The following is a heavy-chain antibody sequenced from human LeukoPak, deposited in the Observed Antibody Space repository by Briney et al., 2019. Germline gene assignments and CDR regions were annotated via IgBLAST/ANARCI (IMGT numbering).Heavy chain of an antibody. V-gene: IGHV3-23*01. J-gene: IGHJ4*02. CDR1: GFTFSSSG. Sequence: GGSLRLSCAASGFTFSSSGMSWVRQAPGKGLEWVSATSSSDAGKYYADSVRGRFTISRDNSRNTMYLQMNSLRAEDTAVYYCAKGPYGSGSYSSYFDYWGQGTLVTVSS. CDR3: AKGPYGSGSYSSYFDY. CDR2: TSSSDAGK. D-gene: IGHD3-10*01.